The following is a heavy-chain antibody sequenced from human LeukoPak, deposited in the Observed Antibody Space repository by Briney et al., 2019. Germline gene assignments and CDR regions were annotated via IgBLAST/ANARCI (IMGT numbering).Heavy chain of an antibody. V-gene: IGHV1-18*01. J-gene: IGHJ4*02. D-gene: IGHD6-19*01. CDR1: GYTFTNYG. CDR3: ARGSSGSYYFDY. CDR2: ISAYSGDT. Sequence: GASVKVSCKASGYTFTNYGISWVRQAPGQGLEWMGWISAYSGDTDYAQNLQGRVTMTTDASTSTAYMELRSLKSDDTAVYYCARGSSGSYYFDYWGQGTLVTVSS.